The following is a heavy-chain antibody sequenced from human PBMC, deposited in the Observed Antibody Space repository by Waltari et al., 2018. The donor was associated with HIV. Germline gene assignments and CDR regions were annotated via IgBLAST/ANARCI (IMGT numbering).Heavy chain of an antibody. Sequence: QVQLQESGPGLVKPSETLSLTCSVTGGSISDYYWNWIRQSPGRGLEWIGYILHTGSTRYNPALKSRVTMSIDTSKNQFSLKLTSVTAADTAVYYCASYYCSTGTCYSEFAFDIWGQGTMVTVSS. J-gene: IGHJ3*02. D-gene: IGHD2-15*01. CDR1: GGSISDYY. CDR3: ASYYCSTGTCYSEFAFDI. V-gene: IGHV4-59*01. CDR2: ILHTGST.